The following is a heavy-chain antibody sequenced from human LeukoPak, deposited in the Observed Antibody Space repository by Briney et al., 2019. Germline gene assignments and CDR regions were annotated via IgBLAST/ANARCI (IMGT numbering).Heavy chain of an antibody. D-gene: IGHD3-10*01. CDR3: ASLYFHGSGSFPNY. Sequence: SETLSLTCAVSGGSISTRYYYWGWIRQPPGKGLEWIGTIHDSGSTYYSPSLRSQVTISVDTSNNQFSLKLSSVTAGDTAVYYCASLYFHGSGSFPNYWGQGILVTVST. V-gene: IGHV4-39*01. CDR1: GGSISTRYYY. J-gene: IGHJ4*02. CDR2: IHDSGST.